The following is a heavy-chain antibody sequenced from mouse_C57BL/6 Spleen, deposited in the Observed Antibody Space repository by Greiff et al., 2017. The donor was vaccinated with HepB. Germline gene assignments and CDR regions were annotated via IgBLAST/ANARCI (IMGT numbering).Heavy chain of an antibody. CDR2: IYPRSGNT. D-gene: IGHD1-1*01. CDR3: ARGTTVALDY. CDR1: GYTFTSYG. J-gene: IGHJ2*01. V-gene: IGHV1-81*01. Sequence: QVQLKQSGAELARPGASVKLSCKASGYTFTSYGISWVKQRTGQGLEWIGEIYPRSGNTYYNEKFKGKATLTADKSSSTAYMELRSLTSEDSAVYFCARGTTVALDYWGQGTTLTVSS.